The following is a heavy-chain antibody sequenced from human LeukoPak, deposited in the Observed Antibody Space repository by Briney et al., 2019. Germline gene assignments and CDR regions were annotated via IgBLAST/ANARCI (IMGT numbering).Heavy chain of an antibody. Sequence: SQTLSLTXTVSGGSISSGSYYWSWIRQPAGKGLEWIGRIYTSGSTNYNPSLKSRVTISVDTSKNQFSLKLSSVSAADTAVYYCARDPGIAAAWGQGTLVTVSS. CDR3: ARDPGIAAA. CDR1: GGSISSGSYY. V-gene: IGHV4-61*02. CDR2: IYTSGST. D-gene: IGHD6-13*01. J-gene: IGHJ4*02.